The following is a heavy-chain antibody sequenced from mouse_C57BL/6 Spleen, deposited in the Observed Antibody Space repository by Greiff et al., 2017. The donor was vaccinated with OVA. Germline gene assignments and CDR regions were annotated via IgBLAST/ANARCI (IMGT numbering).Heavy chain of an antibody. J-gene: IGHJ4*01. CDR2: IDPSDSET. CDR3: ARKAVVEWDAMDY. CDR1: GYTFTSYW. D-gene: IGHD1-1*01. V-gene: IGHV1-52*01. Sequence: QVQLQQPGAELVRPGSSVKLSCKASGYTFTSYWMHWVKQRPIQGLEWIGNIDPSDSETHYNQKFKDKATLTVDKSSSTAYMQLSSLTSEDSAVYYCARKAVVEWDAMDYWGQGTSVTVSS.